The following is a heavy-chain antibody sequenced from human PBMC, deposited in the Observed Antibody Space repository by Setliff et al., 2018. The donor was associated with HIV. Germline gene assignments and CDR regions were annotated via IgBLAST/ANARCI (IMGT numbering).Heavy chain of an antibody. J-gene: IGHJ3*02. CDR1: GYNFNSFG. V-gene: IGHV1-18*01. CDR2: ISTYNGRT. CDR3: ARGFSRWHGAFDM. D-gene: IGHD6-13*01. Sequence: ASVKVSCKASGYNFNSFGINWVRQAPGQGLEWMGWISTYNGRTDYVQKLQDRVTMTTDTYTSTAYMDLRSLISDDTAVYYCARGFSRWHGAFDMWGQGTVVTVSS.